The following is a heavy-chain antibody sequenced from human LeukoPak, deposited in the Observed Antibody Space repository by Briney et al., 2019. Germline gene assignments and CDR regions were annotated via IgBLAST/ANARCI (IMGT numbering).Heavy chain of an antibody. CDR2: INHSGST. V-gene: IGHV4-34*01. Sequence: SETLSLTCAVYGGSFSGYYWSWIRQPPGKGLEWIGEINHSGSTNYNPSLKSRVTISVDTSKNQFSLKLSSVTAADTAVYYCARDGELVVVTAILDYWGQGTLVTVSS. CDR3: ARDGELVVVTAILDY. J-gene: IGHJ4*02. D-gene: IGHD2-21*02. CDR1: GGSFSGYY.